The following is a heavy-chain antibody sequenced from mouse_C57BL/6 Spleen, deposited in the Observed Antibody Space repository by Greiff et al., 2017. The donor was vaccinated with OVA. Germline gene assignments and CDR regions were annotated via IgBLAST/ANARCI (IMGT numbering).Heavy chain of an antibody. V-gene: IGHV1-81*01. CDR2: IYPRSGNT. D-gene: IGHD2-4*01. CDR1: GYTFTSYG. CDR3: SYDYDEDFDY. Sequence: QVQLQQSGAELARPGASVKLSCKASGYTFTSYGISWVKQRTGQGLEWIGEIYPRSGNTYYNEKFKGKATLTADKSSSTAYMELRSLTSEDSAVYFCSYDYDEDFDYWGQGTTLTVSS. J-gene: IGHJ2*01.